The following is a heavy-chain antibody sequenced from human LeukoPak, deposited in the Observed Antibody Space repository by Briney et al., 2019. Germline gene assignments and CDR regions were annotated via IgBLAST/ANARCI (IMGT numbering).Heavy chain of an antibody. J-gene: IGHJ5*02. D-gene: IGHD3-10*01. Sequence: SETLSLTCTVSGYSISSGYYWGWIRQPPGKGLEWIGSIYHSGSTYYNPSLKSRVTISVDTSKNQFSLKLSSVTAADTAVYYCAREAPIRGFDPWGQGTLVTVSS. V-gene: IGHV4-38-2*02. CDR1: GYSISSGYY. CDR3: AREAPIRGFDP. CDR2: IYHSGST.